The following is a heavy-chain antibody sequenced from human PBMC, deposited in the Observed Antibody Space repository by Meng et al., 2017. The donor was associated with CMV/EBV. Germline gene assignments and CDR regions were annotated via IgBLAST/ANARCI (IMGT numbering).Heavy chain of an antibody. J-gene: IGHJ4*02. CDR1: GGTFSSYA. CDR3: AREGALAYFDY. D-gene: IGHD5-12*01. V-gene: IGHV1-69*12. CDR2: IIPIFGTA. Sequence: VQLVQSGAEVKKLGSSVKVSCKASGGTFSSYAISWVRQAPGQGLEWMRGIIPIFGTANYAQKFQGRVTITADESTSTAYMELSSLRSEDTAVYYCAREGALAYFDYWGQGTLVTVSS.